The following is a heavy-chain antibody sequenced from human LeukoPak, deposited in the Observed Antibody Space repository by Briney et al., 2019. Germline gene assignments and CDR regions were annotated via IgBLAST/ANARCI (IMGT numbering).Heavy chain of an antibody. Sequence: PGGSLRLSCTASGFTFGDYAMSWFRQAPGKGLEWVGRIKRKTDAGTTDYAAPVKGRFTISRDDSKNTLYLQMNSLKTEDTAVYYCTTGNWGPYWGQGTLVTVSS. J-gene: IGHJ4*02. D-gene: IGHD7-27*01. V-gene: IGHV3-15*01. CDR3: TTGNWGPY. CDR2: IKRKTDAGTT. CDR1: GFTFGDYA.